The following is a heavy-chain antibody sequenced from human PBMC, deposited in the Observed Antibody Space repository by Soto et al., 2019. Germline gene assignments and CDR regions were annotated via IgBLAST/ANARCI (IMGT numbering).Heavy chain of an antibody. CDR1: GGSISSYY. CDR3: ASALFGRSTWFDP. D-gene: IGHD3-16*01. CDR2: IYYSGST. V-gene: IGHV4-59*01. Sequence: QVQLQESGPGLVKPSETLSLTCTVSGGSISSYYWSWIRQPPGKGLEWIGYIYYSGSTNYNPSLKGRVSISVGTSKNQFSLKLRSVTAADTAVYYCASALFGRSTWFDPWGQGTLVTVSS. J-gene: IGHJ5*02.